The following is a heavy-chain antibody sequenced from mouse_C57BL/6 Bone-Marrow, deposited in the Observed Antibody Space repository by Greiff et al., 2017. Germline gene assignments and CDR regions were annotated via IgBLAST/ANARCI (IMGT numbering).Heavy chain of an antibody. D-gene: IGHD2-1*01. J-gene: IGHJ3*01. CDR2: ISDGGSYT. Sequence: EVKLVESGGGLVKPGGSLKLSCAASGFTFSSYAMSWVRQTPEQRLEWVATISDGGSYTYYPDNVKGRFTISRDNAKNNLYLQMSHLKSEDTAMYYCARDWGWYSWFAYWGQGTLVTVSA. CDR3: ARDWGWYSWFAY. CDR1: GFTFSSYA. V-gene: IGHV5-4*01.